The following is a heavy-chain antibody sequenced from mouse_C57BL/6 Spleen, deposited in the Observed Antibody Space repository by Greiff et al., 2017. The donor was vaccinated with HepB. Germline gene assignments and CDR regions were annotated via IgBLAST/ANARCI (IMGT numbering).Heavy chain of an antibody. Sequence: QVQLQQPGAELVRPGTSVKLSCKASGYTFTSYWIHWVKQRPGQGLEWIGVIDPSDSYTNYNQKFKGKATLTVDTSSSTAYMQLSSLTSEDSAVYYCARNGYSAYWGQGTLVTVSA. V-gene: IGHV1-59*01. CDR3: ARNGYSAY. CDR2: IDPSDSYT. J-gene: IGHJ3*01. CDR1: GYTFTSYW. D-gene: IGHD2-3*01.